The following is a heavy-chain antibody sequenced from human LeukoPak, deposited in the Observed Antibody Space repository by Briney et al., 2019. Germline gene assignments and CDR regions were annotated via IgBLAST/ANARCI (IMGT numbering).Heavy chain of an antibody. CDR3: AKDSLEYSSSSPFDY. Sequence: PGRSLRLSCAASGFTFDDYAMHWVRQAPGKGLEWVSGISWNSGSIGYADSVKGRFTISRDNVKNSLYLQMNSLRAEDTALYYCAKDSLEYSSSSPFDYWGQGTLVTVSS. J-gene: IGHJ4*02. V-gene: IGHV3-9*01. D-gene: IGHD6-6*01. CDR1: GFTFDDYA. CDR2: ISWNSGSI.